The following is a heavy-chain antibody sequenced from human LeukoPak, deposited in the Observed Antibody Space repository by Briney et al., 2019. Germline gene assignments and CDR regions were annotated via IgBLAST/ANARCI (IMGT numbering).Heavy chain of an antibody. CDR2: IYPGDSDT. CDR3: ARRPRGTGHYYGSGRPWEPYFDY. Sequence: GESLKISFKGSGYSFTSYWIGWVRQMPGKGLEWMGIIYPGDSDTRYSPSFQGQVTISADKSISTAYLQWSSLKASDTAMYYCARRPRGTGHYYGSGRPWEPYFDYWGQGTLVTVSS. CDR1: GYSFTSYW. J-gene: IGHJ4*02. V-gene: IGHV5-51*01. D-gene: IGHD3-10*01.